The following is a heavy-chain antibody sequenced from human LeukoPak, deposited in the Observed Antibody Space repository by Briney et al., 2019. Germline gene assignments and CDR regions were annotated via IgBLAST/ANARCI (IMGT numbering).Heavy chain of an antibody. CDR3: ARGGSSWYYYYYMDV. CDR2: IYYSGST. CDR1: GGSISSSSYY. V-gene: IGHV4-39*07. D-gene: IGHD6-13*01. J-gene: IGHJ6*03. Sequence: PSETLSLTCTVSGGSISSSSYYWGWLRQPPGTGLEWIGSIYYSGSTYYNPSLKSRVTISVDTSKNQFSLKLSSVTAADTAVYYCARGGSSWYYYYYMDVWGKGTTVTVSS.